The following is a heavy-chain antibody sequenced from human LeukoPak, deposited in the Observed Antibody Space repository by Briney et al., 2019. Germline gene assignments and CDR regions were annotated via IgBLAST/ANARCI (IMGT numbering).Heavy chain of an antibody. V-gene: IGHV1-18*01. D-gene: IGHD4-17*01. CDR3: ARGPTTVTPNYYYYMDV. Sequence: ASVKVSCKASGYTFTSYGISWVRQAPGQGLEWMGWISAYNGNTNYAQKLQGRVTMTTDTSTSTAYMELRSLRSDDTAVYYCARGPTTVTPNYYYYMDVWGKGTTVTVSS. J-gene: IGHJ6*03. CDR2: ISAYNGNT. CDR1: GYTFTSYG.